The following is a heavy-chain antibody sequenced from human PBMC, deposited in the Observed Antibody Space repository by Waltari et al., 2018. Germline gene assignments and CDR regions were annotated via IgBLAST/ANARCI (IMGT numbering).Heavy chain of an antibody. CDR2: INPNSGGT. J-gene: IGHJ5*02. D-gene: IGHD3-10*01. CDR1: GYTFTGYY. Sequence: VQSGAEVKKPGASVKVSCKASGYTFTGYYMHWVRQAPGQGLEWMGWINPNSGGTNYAQKFQGWVTMTRDTSISTAYMELSRLRSDDTAVYYCARVRTYGSGSYYWFDPWGQGTLVTVSS. CDR3: ARVRTYGSGSYYWFDP. V-gene: IGHV1-2*04.